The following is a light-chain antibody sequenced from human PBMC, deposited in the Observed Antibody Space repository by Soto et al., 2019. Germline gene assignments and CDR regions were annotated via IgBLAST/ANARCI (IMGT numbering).Light chain of an antibody. CDR3: QQYNNWPRT. CDR2: AAS. J-gene: IGKJ1*01. V-gene: IGKV3-15*01. CDR1: QSVSSN. Sequence: EIVLTQSPGTLSLSPGERATLSCRASQSVSSNNLAWYQQKLGRAPRLLIYAASTRATGIPARFSGSGSGTEFTLTISSLESEDFAVYYCQQYNNWPRTFGQGTKVDIK.